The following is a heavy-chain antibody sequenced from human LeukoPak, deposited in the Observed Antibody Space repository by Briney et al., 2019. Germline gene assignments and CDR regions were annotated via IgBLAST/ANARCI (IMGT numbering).Heavy chain of an antibody. CDR2: IIGGAGGT. J-gene: IGHJ6*04. Sequence: GGSLRLSCAASGFSFSSHGMSWDRQAPGKGLEWVSGIIGGAGGTYYADSVKGRFTISRDNAKNSLYLQMNSLRAEDTAVYYCAELGITMIGGVWGKGTTVTISS. V-gene: IGHV3-23*01. CDR1: GFSFSSHG. D-gene: IGHD3-10*02. CDR3: AELGITMIGGV.